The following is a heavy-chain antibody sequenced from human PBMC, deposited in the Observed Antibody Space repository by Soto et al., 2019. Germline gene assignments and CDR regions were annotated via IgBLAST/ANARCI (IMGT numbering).Heavy chain of an antibody. V-gene: IGHV1-69*01. Sequence: QVQLVQSGAEVKKPGSSVKVSCKASGGTFSSYAISWVRQAPGQGLEWMGGIIPIFGTANYAQKFQGRVTITADESTSTAYMERSSLRSEDTAVYYCARGSVWGSYHQVRFDLWGQGTLVTVSS. CDR2: IIPIFGTA. J-gene: IGHJ5*02. CDR1: GGTFSSYA. D-gene: IGHD3-16*02. CDR3: ARGSVWGSYHQVRFDL.